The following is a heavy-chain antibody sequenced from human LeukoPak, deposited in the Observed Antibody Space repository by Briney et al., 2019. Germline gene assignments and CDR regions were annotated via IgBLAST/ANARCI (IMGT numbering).Heavy chain of an antibody. Sequence: GESLVISCQASGYTFAKYWIGWVGQMPGKGLEWMGIIYPGDSDTRYGPSFQGQVTISVDKPINTAYLQWIRLKASDTAMYYCARRFGERLYSNNDAFDSWGQGTLVTVSS. CDR2: IYPGDSDT. D-gene: IGHD4-11*01. V-gene: IGHV5-51*01. CDR1: GYTFAKYW. CDR3: ARRFGERLYSNNDAFDS. J-gene: IGHJ4*02.